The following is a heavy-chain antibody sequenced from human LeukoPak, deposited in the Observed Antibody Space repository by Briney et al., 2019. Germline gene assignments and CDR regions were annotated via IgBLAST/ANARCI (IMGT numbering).Heavy chain of an antibody. CDR2: IIPIFGTA. Sequence: SVKVSCKASGGTFSSYAISWVRQAPGQGLEWMGRIIPIFGTANYAQKFQGRVTITTDESTSTAYMELSSLRSEDTAVYYCALVVVVAMIPEYFQHWGQGTLVTVSS. D-gene: IGHD2-15*01. CDR1: GGTFSSYA. V-gene: IGHV1-69*05. J-gene: IGHJ1*01. CDR3: ALVVVVAMIPEYFQH.